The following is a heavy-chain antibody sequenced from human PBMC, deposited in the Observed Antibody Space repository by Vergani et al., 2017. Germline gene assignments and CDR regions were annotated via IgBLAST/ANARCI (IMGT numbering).Heavy chain of an antibody. Sequence: QVQLQQWGAGLLKPSETLSLTCAVYGGSFSGYYWSWIRQPPGKGLEWTGEINHSGSTNYNPSLKSRVTISVDTSKNQFSLKLSSVTAADTAVYYCARVSMGILRDYWGQGTLVTVSS. CDR2: INHSGST. V-gene: IGHV4-34*01. J-gene: IGHJ4*02. CDR3: ARVSMGILRDY. D-gene: IGHD3-3*02. CDR1: GGSFSGYY.